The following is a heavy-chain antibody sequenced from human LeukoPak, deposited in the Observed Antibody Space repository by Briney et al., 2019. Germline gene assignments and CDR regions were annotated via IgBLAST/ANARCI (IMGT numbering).Heavy chain of an antibody. D-gene: IGHD6-19*01. Sequence: PSETLSLTCTVSGGSISSGGYYWSWIRQPPGKGLEWIGYIYHSGSTYYNPSLKSRVTISVDRSKNQFSLKLSSVTAADTAVYYCARDNKWLASDRFDYWGQGTLVTVSS. V-gene: IGHV4-30-2*01. CDR2: IYHSGST. CDR1: GGSISSGGYY. CDR3: ARDNKWLASDRFDY. J-gene: IGHJ4*02.